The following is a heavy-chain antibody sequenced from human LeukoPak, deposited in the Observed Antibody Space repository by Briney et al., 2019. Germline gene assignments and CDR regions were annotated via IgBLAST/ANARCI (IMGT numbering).Heavy chain of an antibody. CDR2: INHSGST. CDR3: ARRGFGSDY. CDR1: GGSFSGYY. V-gene: IGHV4-34*01. Sequence: PSETLSLTCAVYGGSFSGYYWSWIRQPPGKGLEWIGEINHSGSTNYNPSLKSRVTISVDTSKNQFSLKLSSVTAADTAVYYCARRGFGSDYWGQGTLVTVSS. J-gene: IGHJ4*02. D-gene: IGHD3-10*01.